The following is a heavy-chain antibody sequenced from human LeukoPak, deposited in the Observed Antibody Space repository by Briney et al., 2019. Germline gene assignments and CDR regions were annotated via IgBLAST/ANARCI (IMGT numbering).Heavy chain of an antibody. CDR2: IASSGRNT. J-gene: IGHJ3*01. Sequence: GGSLRLSCAASGFTFSNFGLHWVRQAPGKGLDWVSLIASSGRNTYYTDSVRGRFTISRDNSKNTLSLQMNSLRVEDTAMYCCAKDIQLSAWGLGTMVTVSS. CDR3: AKDIQLSA. V-gene: IGHV3-NL1*01. CDR1: GFTFSNFG. D-gene: IGHD5-24*01.